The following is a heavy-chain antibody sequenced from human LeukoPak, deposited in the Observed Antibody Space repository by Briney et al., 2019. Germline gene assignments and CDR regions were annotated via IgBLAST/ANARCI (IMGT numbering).Heavy chain of an antibody. CDR3: ARDLVGYSSGCFDY. Sequence: ASVNVSCKASGYTFTSYGISWVRQAPGQGLEWMGWISAYNGNTNYAQKLQGRVTMTTDTSTSTAYMELRSLRSDDTAVYYCARDLVGYSSGCFDYWGQGTLVTVSS. J-gene: IGHJ4*02. D-gene: IGHD6-19*01. V-gene: IGHV1-18*01. CDR1: GYTFTSYG. CDR2: ISAYNGNT.